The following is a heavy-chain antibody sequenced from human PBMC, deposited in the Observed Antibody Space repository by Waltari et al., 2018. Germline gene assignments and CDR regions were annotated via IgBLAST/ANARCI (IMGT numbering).Heavy chain of an antibody. Sequence: QVQLVESGGGVVQPGRSLRLSCAASGFTFSSYAMHWVRQAPGKGLEWVAVISYDGSNKYYADSVKGRFTISRDNSKNTLYLQMNSLRAEDTAVYYCARPLFQGYFDYWGQGTLVTVSS. CDR2: ISYDGSNK. CDR3: ARPLFQGYFDY. CDR1: GFTFSSYA. J-gene: IGHJ4*02. V-gene: IGHV3-30*01. D-gene: IGHD2-21*01.